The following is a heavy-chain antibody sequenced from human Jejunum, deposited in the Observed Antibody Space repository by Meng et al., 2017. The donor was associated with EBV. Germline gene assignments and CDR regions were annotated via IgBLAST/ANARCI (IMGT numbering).Heavy chain of an antibody. V-gene: IGHV3-74*01. CDR3: SRDLRGPFDY. CDR1: GYTVSNYW. D-gene: IGHD3-16*01. J-gene: IGHJ4*02. CDR2: INEDGTHT. Sequence: EVPLVGSGGGLVQPGGTMSHPWVGSGYTVSNYWMHWVRQTPGKGLVWASRINEDGTHTDYADSVKGRFTISRDNAKNTLTLQMNSLRVEDTAVYYCSRDLRGPFDYWGQGTLVTVSS.